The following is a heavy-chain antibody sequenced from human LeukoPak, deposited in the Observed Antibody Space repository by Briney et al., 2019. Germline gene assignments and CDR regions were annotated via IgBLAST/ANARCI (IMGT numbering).Heavy chain of an antibody. CDR2: IYYSGST. Sequence: SETLSLTCTVSGGSISSSSYYWGWIRQPPGKGLEWIGSIYYSGSTYYNPSLKSRVTISVDTSKNQFSLKLSSVTAADTAVYYCARSHRYSSSSVSFDPWGQGTLVTVSS. CDR1: GGSISSSSYY. V-gene: IGHV4-39*07. J-gene: IGHJ5*02. CDR3: ARSHRYSSSSVSFDP. D-gene: IGHD6-6*01.